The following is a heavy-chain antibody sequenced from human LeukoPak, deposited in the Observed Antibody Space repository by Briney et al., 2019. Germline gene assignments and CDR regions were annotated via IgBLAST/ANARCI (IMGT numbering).Heavy chain of an antibody. CDR3: AKAGQRGGYSYGYYYYYYMDV. CDR1: GFTFSSYW. V-gene: IGHV3-7*03. D-gene: IGHD5-18*01. Sequence: GGSLRLSCAASGFTFSSYWMSWVRQAPGKGLEWVANIKQDGSEKYYVDSVKGRFTISRDNSKNTLYLQMNSLRAEDTAVYYCAKAGQRGGYSYGYYYYYYMDVWGKGTTVTISS. CDR2: IKQDGSEK. J-gene: IGHJ6*03.